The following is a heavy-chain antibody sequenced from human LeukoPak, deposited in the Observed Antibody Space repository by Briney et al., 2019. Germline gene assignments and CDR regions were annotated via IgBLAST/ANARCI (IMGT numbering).Heavy chain of an antibody. CDR2: INPSGGST. J-gene: IGHJ4*02. Sequence: ASVKVSCKAPGYTFTSYYMHWVRQAPGQGLEWMGIINPSGGSTSYAQKFQGRVTMTRDTSTSTVYMELSSLRSEDTAVYYCARGYYYDSSGYYGYYFDYWGQGTLVTVSS. CDR3: ARGYYYDSSGYYGYYFDY. D-gene: IGHD3-22*01. CDR1: GYTFTSYY. V-gene: IGHV1-46*01.